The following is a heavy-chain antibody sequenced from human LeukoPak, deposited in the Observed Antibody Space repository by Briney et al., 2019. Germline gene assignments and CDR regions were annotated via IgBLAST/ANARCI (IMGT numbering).Heavy chain of an antibody. V-gene: IGHV3-30-3*01. CDR3: ARDSNLYGMDV. D-gene: IGHD2-2*01. J-gene: IGHJ6*02. Sequence: GGSLRLSCAASGFTFSSYAMHWVRQAPGKGLEWVAVISYDGSNKYYADSVKGRFTISRDNSKNTLYLQMNSLRAEDTAVYYCARDSNLYGMDVWGQGTTVTVSS. CDR2: ISYDGSNK. CDR1: GFTFSSYA.